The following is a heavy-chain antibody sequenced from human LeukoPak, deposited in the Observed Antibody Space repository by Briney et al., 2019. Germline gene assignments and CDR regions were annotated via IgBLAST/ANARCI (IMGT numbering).Heavy chain of an antibody. Sequence: GRSLRLSFSAAAFTSDDYTMHCGPHGPGEGLGWGSGTSWNSGSIAYADSVKGRFTICRDNAKQSLYVEMNSLRGEDTALYYCAKDISSSTSWDATDYWGQGTLVTVSS. D-gene: IGHD2-2*01. CDR1: AFTSDDYT. V-gene: IGHV3-9*02. CDR2: TSWNSGSI. CDR3: AKDISSSTSWDATDY. J-gene: IGHJ4*02.